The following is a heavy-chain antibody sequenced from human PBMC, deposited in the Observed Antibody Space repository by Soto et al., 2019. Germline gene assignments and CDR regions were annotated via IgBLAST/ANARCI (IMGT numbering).Heavy chain of an antibody. Sequence: QVHLVQSGAEVKNPGASVKVSCKASGYTFFNYDMSWVRQAPGQGLEWMGWISGYNGNTQYAQKFQGRVTMTRDISTSTAYMELRSLRSDDTALYYCARHHGPTRAENHFDPWGQGTLVTVSS. CDR3: ARHHGPTRAENHFDP. V-gene: IGHV1-18*01. CDR1: GYTFFNYD. CDR2: ISGYNGNT. D-gene: IGHD4-17*01. J-gene: IGHJ5*02.